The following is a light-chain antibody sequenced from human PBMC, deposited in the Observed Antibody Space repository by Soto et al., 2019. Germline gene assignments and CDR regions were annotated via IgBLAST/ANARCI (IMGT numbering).Light chain of an antibody. J-gene: IGKJ1*01. Sequence: EMVMTQSPATLSVSPGERATLSCRASQSVRSNLAWYQQKPGQAPRLLIYGASTRATGVPARFSGSRSGTEFTLTISSLQSEDFAVYNCQHYNSWHRAFGQGTKMESK. CDR1: QSVRSN. CDR2: GAS. V-gene: IGKV3-15*01. CDR3: QHYNSWHRA.